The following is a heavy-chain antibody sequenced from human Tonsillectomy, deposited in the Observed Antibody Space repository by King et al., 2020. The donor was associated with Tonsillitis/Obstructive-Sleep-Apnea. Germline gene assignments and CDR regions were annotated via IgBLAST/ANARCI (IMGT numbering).Heavy chain of an antibody. CDR2: INHSGST. D-gene: IGHD3-22*01. J-gene: IGHJ1*01. CDR3: AGEVVITTGEYFQH. CDR1: GGSFSGYY. V-gene: IGHV4-34*01. Sequence: VQLQQWGAGLLKPSETLSLTCAVYGGSFSGYYWSWIRQPPGKGLEWIGEINHSGSTNYNPSLKSRVTISVDTSKNHFSLKLSSVPAADTAVYYFAGEVVITTGEYFQHWGQGTLVTVSS.